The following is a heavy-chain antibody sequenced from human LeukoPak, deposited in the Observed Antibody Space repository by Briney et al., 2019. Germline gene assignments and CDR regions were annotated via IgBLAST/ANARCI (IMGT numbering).Heavy chain of an antibody. CDR3: AKSGDSSGYYYSWFDP. V-gene: IGHV3-23*01. CDR2: ISGSGGST. J-gene: IGHJ5*02. Sequence: GGSLRLSCAAFGFTFSSYAMSWVRQAPGKGLEWVSAISGSGGSTYYADSVKGRFTISRDNSKNTLYLQMNSLRAEDTAVYYCAKSGDSSGYYYSWFDPWGQGTLVTVSS. D-gene: IGHD3-22*01. CDR1: GFTFSSYA.